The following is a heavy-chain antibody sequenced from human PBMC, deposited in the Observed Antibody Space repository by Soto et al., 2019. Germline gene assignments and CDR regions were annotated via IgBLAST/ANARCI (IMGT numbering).Heavy chain of an antibody. D-gene: IGHD3-16*02. CDR3: SAGISCTRYMCPFYNYGLDV. CDR2: IAPGDSHT. J-gene: IGHJ6*02. Sequence: GESLKISCRASGDNCGDNFTSYLVTWVRQVPGKGLEWMGRIAPGDSHTNYSPSFEGHVTISVDKSIRTAYMRWNSLKTSDTAIYYCSAGISCTRYMCPFYNYGLDVWGQGTTVTVSS. V-gene: IGHV5-10-1*01. CDR1: GDNCGDNFTSYL.